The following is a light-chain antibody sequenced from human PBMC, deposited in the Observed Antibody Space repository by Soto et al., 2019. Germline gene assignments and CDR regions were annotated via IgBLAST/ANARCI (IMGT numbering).Light chain of an antibody. CDR2: NVY. Sequence: QSVLTQPASVSGSPGQSITISCTGTSSDVGAYNFVSWHQQHPGKAPKLMIYNVYDRPSGISYRFSGSKSGNTASLTISGLQGEDEADHYCSAYTSSGTYVFGTGTKVTVL. V-gene: IGLV2-14*03. J-gene: IGLJ1*01. CDR1: SSDVGAYNF. CDR3: SAYTSSGTYV.